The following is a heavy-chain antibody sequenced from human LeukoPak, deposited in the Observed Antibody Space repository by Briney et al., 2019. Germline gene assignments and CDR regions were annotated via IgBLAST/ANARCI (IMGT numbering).Heavy chain of an antibody. J-gene: IGHJ4*02. CDR1: GGSFSGYY. Sequence: SKTLSLTCAVYGGSFSGYYWSWIRQPPGKGLEWIGEINHSGSTNYNPSLKSRVTISVDTSKNQFFLKLSSVTAADTAVYYCARGTEVAVAGTGFDYWGQGTLVSVSS. CDR2: INHSGST. D-gene: IGHD6-19*01. V-gene: IGHV4-34*01. CDR3: ARGTEVAVAGTGFDY.